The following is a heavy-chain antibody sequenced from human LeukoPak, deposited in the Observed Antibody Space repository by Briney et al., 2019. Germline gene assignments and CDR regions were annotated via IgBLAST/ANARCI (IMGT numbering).Heavy chain of an antibody. CDR2: IYYSGST. CDR3: ARGVTVLRYFDWFWNAFDI. Sequence: SETLSLTCTVSGGSISSYYWSWIRQPPGKGLEWIGYIYYSGSTNYNPSLKSRVTISVDTSKNPFSLKLSSVTAADTAVYYCARGVTVLRYFDWFWNAFDIWGQGTMVTVSS. D-gene: IGHD3-9*01. CDR1: GGSISSYY. J-gene: IGHJ3*02. V-gene: IGHV4-59*01.